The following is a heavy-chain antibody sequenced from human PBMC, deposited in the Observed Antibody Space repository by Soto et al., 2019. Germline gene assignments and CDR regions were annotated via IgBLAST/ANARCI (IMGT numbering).Heavy chain of an antibody. Sequence: GGSLRLSCAASGFTVSSNYMNWVRQAPGKGLEWVSVIYSGGSTYYADSVKGRFTISRDNSKNTLYLQMNSLRAEDTAVYYCAGCSGGSRYSGYYYMDVWGKGTTVTVSS. V-gene: IGHV3-66*01. CDR1: GFTVSSNY. CDR2: IYSGGST. CDR3: AGCSGGSRYSGYYYMDV. J-gene: IGHJ6*03. D-gene: IGHD2-15*01.